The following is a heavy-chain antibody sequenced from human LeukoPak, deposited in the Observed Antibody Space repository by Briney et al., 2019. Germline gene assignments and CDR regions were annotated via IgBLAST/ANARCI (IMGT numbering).Heavy chain of an antibody. CDR3: ARFVRHYGSGSYYFNWFDP. CDR1: GYTFTGYY. CDR2: INPNSGGT. Sequence: GASVKVSCKASGYTFTGYYMHWVRQAPGQGLEWMGWINPNSGGTNYAQKFQGRVTMTGDTSISTAYMELSRLRSDDTAVYYCARFVRHYGSGSYYFNWFDPWGQGTLVTVSS. D-gene: IGHD3-10*01. V-gene: IGHV1-2*02. J-gene: IGHJ5*02.